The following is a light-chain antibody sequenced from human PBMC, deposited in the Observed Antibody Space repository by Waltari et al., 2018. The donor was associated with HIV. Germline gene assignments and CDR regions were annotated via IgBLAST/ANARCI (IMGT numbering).Light chain of an antibody. CDR1: SSAVGTYTP. CDR2: EVF. Sequence: QSALTQPASVSVSPGQSITIPCIGTSSAVGTYTPVSWYQQFPGKAPQRIVSEVFRRPSGISSRFSGTKSGNTASLTISKLRAEYEADYYCCSYAGDNHYVFGSGTQLTVL. CDR3: CSYAGDNHYV. V-gene: IGLV2-23*02. J-gene: IGLJ1*01.